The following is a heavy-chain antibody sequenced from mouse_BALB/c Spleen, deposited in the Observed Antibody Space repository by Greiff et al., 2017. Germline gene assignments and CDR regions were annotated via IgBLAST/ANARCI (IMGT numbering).Heavy chain of an antibody. D-gene: IGHD1-1*01. V-gene: IGHV1-15*01. CDR3: TRYGGNYAMDY. CDR2: IDPETGGN. Sequence: VQLQHSGAELVRPGASVTLSCKASGYTFTDYEMHWVKQTPVHGLEWIGAIDPETGGNAYNQKFKGKATLTADKSSSTAYMELRSLTSEDSAVYYCTRYGGNYAMDYWGQGTSVTVSS. J-gene: IGHJ4*01. CDR1: GYTFTDYE.